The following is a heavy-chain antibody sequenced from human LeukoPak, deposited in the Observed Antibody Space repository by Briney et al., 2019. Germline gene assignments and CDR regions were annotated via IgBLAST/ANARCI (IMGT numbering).Heavy chain of an antibody. CDR1: GYNFTNYG. V-gene: IGHV1-18*01. D-gene: IGHD2-2*01. CDR2: ISAYNGDT. CDR3: DRCSRYCSSISCLTYLHYYYMDV. J-gene: IGHJ6*03. Sequence: ASVKVSCKASGYNFTNYGISWVRQAPGQGLEWMGWISAYNGDTNYAENLQGRVTMTTEASTSTAYMELRSLRSADAAVYFCDRCSRYCSSISCLTYLHYYYMDVWATGTTVTVSS.